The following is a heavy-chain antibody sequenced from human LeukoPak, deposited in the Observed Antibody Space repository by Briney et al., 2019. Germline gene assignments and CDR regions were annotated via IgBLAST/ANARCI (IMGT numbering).Heavy chain of an antibody. CDR1: GFTFSSYW. D-gene: IGHD5-18*01. CDR2: INSDGSST. CDR3: ARVIGGYSYGYPDY. V-gene: IGHV3-74*01. J-gene: IGHJ4*02. Sequence: GGSLRLSCAASGFTFSSYWMHWVRQAPGEGLVWVSRINSDGSSTSYADSVKGRFTISRDNAKNTLYLQMNSLRAEDTAVYYCARVIGGYSYGYPDYWGQGTLVTVSS.